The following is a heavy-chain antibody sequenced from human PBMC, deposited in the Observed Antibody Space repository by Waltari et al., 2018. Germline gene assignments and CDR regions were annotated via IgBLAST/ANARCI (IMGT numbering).Heavy chain of an antibody. CDR3: ARARAWGPKAFDV. CDR2: VNPNSGGT. Sequence: QVQLVQSEAEVRKPGASVKVSCQASGYTFIDYYVHWVRQAPGQGLEWMGWVNPNSGGTVYLRKFEGWVTVSTDTSVNTAYMEITRLKSDDTAIYFCARARAWGPKAFDVWGQGTRLTVSS. J-gene: IGHJ3*01. V-gene: IGHV1-2*04. CDR1: GYTFIDYY. D-gene: IGHD7-27*01.